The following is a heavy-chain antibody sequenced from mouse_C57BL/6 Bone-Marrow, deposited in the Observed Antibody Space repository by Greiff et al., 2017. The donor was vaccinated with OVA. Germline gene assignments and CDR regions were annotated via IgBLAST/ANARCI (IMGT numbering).Heavy chain of an antibody. CDR1: GYTFTGYW. D-gene: IGHD2-1*01. CDR3: AAFYDGNYGGVYYYAMDY. Sequence: VQLQQSGAELMKPGASVKLSCKATGYTFTGYWIEWVKQRPGHGLEWIGEILPGSGSTNYNEKFKGKATFTADTSSNTAYMQLSSLTTEDSAIYYCAAFYDGNYGGVYYYAMDYWGQGTSVTVSS. CDR2: ILPGSGST. J-gene: IGHJ4*01. V-gene: IGHV1-9*01.